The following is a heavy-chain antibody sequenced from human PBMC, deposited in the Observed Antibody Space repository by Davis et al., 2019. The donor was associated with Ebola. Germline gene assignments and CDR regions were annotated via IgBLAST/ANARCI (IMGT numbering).Heavy chain of an antibody. Sequence: PGGSLRLSCKGSGYSFTTYWIAWVRQTHAKGLEWMGIIYPGDSDTRYSPAFEGQVTISVDRSTNTAYLQWSSLKASDIAMYYCARQESLYGSSDYWGQGTLVTVSS. D-gene: IGHD2/OR15-2a*01. CDR1: GYSFTTYW. CDR2: IYPGDSDT. J-gene: IGHJ4*02. V-gene: IGHV5-51*01. CDR3: ARQESLYGSSDY.